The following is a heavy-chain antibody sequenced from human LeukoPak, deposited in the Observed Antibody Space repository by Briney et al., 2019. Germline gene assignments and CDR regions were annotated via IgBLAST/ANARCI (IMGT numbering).Heavy chain of an antibody. Sequence: ASVKVSCKASGYTFTSYDINWVRQATGQGLEWVGWMNPSSGNTGYAQKFQGRVTITRNTSISTAYMELSSLRSEDTAVYYCARGHVAAAGSQSGAFDIWGQGTMVTVSS. J-gene: IGHJ3*02. CDR2: MNPSSGNT. CDR3: ARGHVAAAGSQSGAFDI. D-gene: IGHD6-13*01. CDR1: GYTFTSYD. V-gene: IGHV1-8*03.